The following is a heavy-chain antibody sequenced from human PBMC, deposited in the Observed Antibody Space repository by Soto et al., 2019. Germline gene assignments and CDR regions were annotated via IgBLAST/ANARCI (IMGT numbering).Heavy chain of an antibody. J-gene: IGHJ4*02. CDR1: GYSFTSYW. D-gene: IGHD5-12*01. V-gene: IGHV5-51*01. CDR2: IYPGDSDT. Sequence: PGESLKISCKGSGYSFTSYWIGWVRQMPGKGLEWMGIIYPGDSDTRYSPSFQGQVTISADKSISTAYLQWSSLKASDTAMYYCARTRRDGYNRILEFDYWGQGTLVTVSS. CDR3: ARTRRDGYNRILEFDY.